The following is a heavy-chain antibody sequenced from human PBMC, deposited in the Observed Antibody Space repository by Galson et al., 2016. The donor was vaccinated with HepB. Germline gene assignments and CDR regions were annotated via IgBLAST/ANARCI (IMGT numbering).Heavy chain of an antibody. V-gene: IGHV1-18*04. J-gene: IGHJ5*01. Sequence: SVKVSCKASGYTFTSYGIGWVRQAPGQGLEWMGGISGYHGYTDSPQRLQGRATMTTDTSTSTAYMELSSPGSDDTAGDYCARSGDGNWFESWGQGTLVTVSS. D-gene: IGHD2-21*02. CDR2: ISGYHGYT. CDR3: ARSGDGNWFES. CDR1: GYTFTSYG.